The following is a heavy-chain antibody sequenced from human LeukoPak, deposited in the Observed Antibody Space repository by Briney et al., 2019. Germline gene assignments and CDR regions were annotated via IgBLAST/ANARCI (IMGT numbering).Heavy chain of an antibody. V-gene: IGHV4-39*01. CDR1: GGSISSSSYY. Sequence: SETLSLTCTVSGGSISSSSYYWGWIRQPPGKGLEWIGSIYYSGSTYYNPSLKSRVTISVDTSKNQFSLKLSSVTAADTAVYYCARSTIAAAGTGGGDRFDPWGQGTLVTVSS. D-gene: IGHD6-13*01. CDR3: ARSTIAAAGTGGGDRFDP. CDR2: IYYSGST. J-gene: IGHJ5*02.